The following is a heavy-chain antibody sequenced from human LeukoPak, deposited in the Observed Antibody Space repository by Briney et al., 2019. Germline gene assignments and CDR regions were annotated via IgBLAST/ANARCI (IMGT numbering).Heavy chain of an antibody. CDR1: GFTFDDYA. Sequence: PGGSLRLSCAASGFTFDDYAMHWVRQAPGKGLEWVSGISWNSGSIGYADYVKGRFTISRDNAKNSLYLQMNSLRAEDTALYYCAKDPSRYYDSSGYYEYWGQGTLVTVSS. J-gene: IGHJ4*02. CDR3: AKDPSRYYDSSGYYEY. CDR2: ISWNSGSI. V-gene: IGHV3-9*01. D-gene: IGHD3-22*01.